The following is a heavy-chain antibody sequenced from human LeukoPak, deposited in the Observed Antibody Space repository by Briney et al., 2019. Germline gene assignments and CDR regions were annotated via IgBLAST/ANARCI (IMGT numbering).Heavy chain of an antibody. CDR3: ATEDTAMVGAYYYGMDV. J-gene: IGHJ6*02. V-gene: IGHV1-24*01. CDR1: GYTLTELS. Sequence: GASVKVSCKVSGYTLTELSMHWVRQAPGKGLEWMGGFDPEDGETIYAQKFQGRVTMTEDTSTATAYMELSSLRSEDTAVYYCATEDTAMVGAYYYGMDVWGQGTTVTVSS. D-gene: IGHD5-18*01. CDR2: FDPEDGET.